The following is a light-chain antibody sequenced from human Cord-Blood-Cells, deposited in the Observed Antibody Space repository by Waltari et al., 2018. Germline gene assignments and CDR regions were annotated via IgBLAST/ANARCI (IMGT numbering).Light chain of an antibody. CDR3: QQYGSSPYT. CDR1: QSVSSSY. J-gene: IGKJ2*01. V-gene: IGKV3-20*01. Sequence: EIVLTQSPGTLSLSPGERATLSCRASQSVSSSYLAWYQQKPCQAPRLLIYGASSRATGIPDRFSGSGSGTDFTLTISRLEPKDFAVYYCQQYGSSPYTFGQGTKLEIK. CDR2: GAS.